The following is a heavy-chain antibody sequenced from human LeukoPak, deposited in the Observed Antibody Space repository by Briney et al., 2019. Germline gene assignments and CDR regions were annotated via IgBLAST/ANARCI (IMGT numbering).Heavy chain of an antibody. CDR1: GNYW. CDR2: INSDGSWT. V-gene: IGHV3-74*01. Sequence: GGSLRLSCAASGNYWMHWVRQAPGKGLVWVSHINSDGSWTSYADSVKGRFTISKDNDKNTVYLQMNSLRAEDTAVYYCVSFYEAYWGRGTLVTVSS. CDR3: VSFYEAY. J-gene: IGHJ4*02. D-gene: IGHD2/OR15-2a*01.